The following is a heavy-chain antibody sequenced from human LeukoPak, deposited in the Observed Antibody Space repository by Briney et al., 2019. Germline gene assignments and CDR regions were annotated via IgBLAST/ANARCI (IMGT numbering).Heavy chain of an antibody. V-gene: IGHV4-34*01. J-gene: IGHJ4*02. CDR3: AREENSGSYLY. CDR2: INHNEFT. CDR1: GGSFTTYY. Sequence: SETLSLTCAVYGGSFTTYYWSWIRQPPGKGLEWIGEINHNEFTNYNPSLKNRVTMTIDTSKKQFSLRLTSVTAADTAVYYCAREENSGSYLYWGQGTLVTVSS. D-gene: IGHD3-10*01.